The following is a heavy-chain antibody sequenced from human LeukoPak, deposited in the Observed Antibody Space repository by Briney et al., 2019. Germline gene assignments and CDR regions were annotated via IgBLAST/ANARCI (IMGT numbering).Heavy chain of an antibody. V-gene: IGHV4-38-2*01. CDR3: ARNLVRSSFDY. CDR2: IYHSGST. D-gene: IGHD6-13*01. Sequence: SETLSLTCAVSSYSISSGYYWGWIRQPPGKGLEWIGSIYHSGSTYYNPSLKSRVTISVDTSKNQFSLKLSSVTAAGTAVYYCARNLVRSSFDYWGQGTLVTVSS. CDR1: SYSISSGYY. J-gene: IGHJ4*02.